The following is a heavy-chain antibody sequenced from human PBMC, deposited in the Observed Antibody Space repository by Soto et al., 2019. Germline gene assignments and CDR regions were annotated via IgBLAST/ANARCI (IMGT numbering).Heavy chain of an antibody. Sequence: QVQLVQSGAEVKKPGASVKVSCKASGYTFTGYYMHWVRQAPGQGLEWMGWINPNSGDTNYAQKFQGWVTMTRDTSISTAYMELSRLRSDDTAVYYCARDPGLAASYYDGMDVWGQGTTVTVSS. V-gene: IGHV1-2*04. CDR1: GYTFTGYY. D-gene: IGHD2-15*01. J-gene: IGHJ6*02. CDR2: INPNSGDT. CDR3: ARDPGLAASYYDGMDV.